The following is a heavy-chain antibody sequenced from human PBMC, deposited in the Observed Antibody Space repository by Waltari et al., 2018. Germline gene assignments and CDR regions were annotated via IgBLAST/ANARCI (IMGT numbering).Heavy chain of an antibody. CDR2: IIPILGIA. J-gene: IGHJ6*03. V-gene: IGHV1-69*10. CDR3: ARGRHSSSSGAYYYYYMDV. CDR1: GGTFSSYA. D-gene: IGHD6-6*01. Sequence: QVRLVQSGAAVKKPGSAEKGSCKASGGTFSSYAISWVRQAPGPGLEWMGGIIPILGIANYAQKFQGRVTITADKSTSTAYMELSSLRSEDTAVYYCARGRHSSSSGAYYYYYMDVWGKGTTVTVSS.